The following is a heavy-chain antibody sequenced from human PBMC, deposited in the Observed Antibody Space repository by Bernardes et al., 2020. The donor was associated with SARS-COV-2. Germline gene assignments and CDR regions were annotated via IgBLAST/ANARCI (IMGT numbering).Heavy chain of an antibody. J-gene: IGHJ5*02. CDR3: ASDLHLDGVHYAYH. V-gene: IGHV4-39*02. CDR1: GDSMSSRRYY. D-gene: IGHD2-8*01. CDR2: ISYSGST. Sequence: SETLSLTCTVSGDSMSSRRYYWGWIRQPPGKGLEWIGSISYSGSTNYNPSLKSRVTISVDNSKNTLYLHMYSLRIEDTAVYYCASDLHLDGVHYAYHWGQGTLVTVSS.